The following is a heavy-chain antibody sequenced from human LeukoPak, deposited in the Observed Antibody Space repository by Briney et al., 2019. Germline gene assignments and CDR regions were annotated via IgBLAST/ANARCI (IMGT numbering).Heavy chain of an antibody. D-gene: IGHD1-26*01. J-gene: IGHJ4*02. CDR2: IYTSGST. V-gene: IGHV4-4*07. Sequence: PSETLSLTCTVSGGSISSYYWSWIRQLAGKGLEWIGRIYTSGSTNYNPSLKSRVTMSVDTSKNQFSLKLSSVTAADTAVYYCARERWSGSYGEFDYWGQGTLVTVSS. CDR3: ARERWSGSYGEFDY. CDR1: GGSISSYY.